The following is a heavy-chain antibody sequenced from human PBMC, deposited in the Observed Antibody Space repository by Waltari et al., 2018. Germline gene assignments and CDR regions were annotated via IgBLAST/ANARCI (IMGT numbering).Heavy chain of an antibody. Sequence: QVQLVQSGAEVKTPGASVKLSCQASGYSFSDYYMFWVRLAPGKGLEWMGMINPGGLFTDYAHKFQGRVTLTRDTSTSTLYMDLSGLRSEDTAIYYCARATGTNYYNYGVDVWGQGTTVTVSS. CDR1: GYSFSDYY. V-gene: IGHV1-46*01. J-gene: IGHJ6*02. CDR2: INPGGLFT. CDR3: ARATGTNYYNYGVDV. D-gene: IGHD1-1*01.